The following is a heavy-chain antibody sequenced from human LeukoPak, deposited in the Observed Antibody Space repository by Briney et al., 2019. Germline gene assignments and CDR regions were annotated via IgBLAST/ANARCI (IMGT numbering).Heavy chain of an antibody. J-gene: IGHJ4*02. CDR2: IRGSGGST. D-gene: IGHD3-10*01. Sequence: GGSLRLSCAASGFTFSNYSMNWVRQAPGKGLEWVSAIRGSGGSTYYADSVKGRFTISRDNSKNTLYLQMNSLRAEDTAVYYCARDLIRGMVRAVKIDYWGQGTLVTVSS. CDR3: ARDLIRGMVRAVKIDY. V-gene: IGHV3-23*01. CDR1: GFTFSNYS.